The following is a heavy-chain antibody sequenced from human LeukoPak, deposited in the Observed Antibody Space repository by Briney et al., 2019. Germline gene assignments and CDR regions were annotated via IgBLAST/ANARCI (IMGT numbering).Heavy chain of an antibody. CDR1: GLTFSSSW. D-gene: IGHD4-11*01. V-gene: IGHV3-7*01. CDR3: AKDSYSKGDY. J-gene: IGHJ4*02. Sequence: GGSLRISCVASGLTFSSSWMAWVRQAPGKGLQWVANINHDGSVKNYVGSVKGRFAISRDNAQNSFYLQMNSLETDDTAVYYCAKDSYSKGDYWGQGTLVTVSS. CDR2: INHDGSVK.